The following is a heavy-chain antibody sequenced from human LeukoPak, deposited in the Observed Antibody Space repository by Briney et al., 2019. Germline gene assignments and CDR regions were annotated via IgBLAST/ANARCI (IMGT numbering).Heavy chain of an antibody. V-gene: IGHV4-34*01. Sequence: SETLSLTCAVYGGSFSGYYWSWIRQPPGKGLEWIGEINHSGSTNYNPSLKSRVTISVDTSKNQFSLKLSSVTAADTAVYYCARFLRADRSGLDYWGQGTLVTVSS. CDR2: INHSGST. J-gene: IGHJ4*02. D-gene: IGHD3-10*01. CDR1: GGSFSGYY. CDR3: ARFLRADRSGLDY.